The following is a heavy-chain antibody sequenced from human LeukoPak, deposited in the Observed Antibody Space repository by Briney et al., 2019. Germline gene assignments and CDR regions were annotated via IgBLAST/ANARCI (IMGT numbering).Heavy chain of an antibody. D-gene: IGHD2-15*01. CDR3: AREPPHYCSGGSCYSQGAFDI. V-gene: IGHV4-31*03. CDR2: IYYSGST. J-gene: IGHJ3*02. CDR1: GGSISSGGYY. Sequence: SETLSLTCTVSGGSISSGGYYWSWIRQHPGKGLEWIGYIYYSGSTYYNPSLKSRVTISVDTSKNQFSLKLSSVTAADTAVYYCAREPPHYCSGGSCYSQGAFDIWGQGTMVTVSS.